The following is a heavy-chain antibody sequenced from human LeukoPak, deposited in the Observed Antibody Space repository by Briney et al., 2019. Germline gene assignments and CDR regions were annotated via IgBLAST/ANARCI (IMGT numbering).Heavy chain of an antibody. CDR3: ARDVGYDKNWFDP. CDR1: GFTFSSYT. CDR2: ISGSGVST. Sequence: GGSLRLSCAASGFTFSSYTMSWVRQAPGKGLESVSSISGSGVSTYYADYVKGRFTLSRDNSKNTLYLQINSLRAEDTAVYYCARDVGYDKNWFDPWGQGTLVTVSS. V-gene: IGHV3-23*01. D-gene: IGHD2-8*02. J-gene: IGHJ5*02.